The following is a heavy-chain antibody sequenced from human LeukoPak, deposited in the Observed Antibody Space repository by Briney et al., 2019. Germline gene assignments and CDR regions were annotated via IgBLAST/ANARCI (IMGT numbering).Heavy chain of an antibody. CDR2: IRYDGSNK. Sequence: PGGSLRLSCAASGFTFSSYGMHWVRQAPGKGLEWMAFIRYDGSNKYYADSVKGRFTISRDNSENTLYLQMNSLRAEDTAVYYCARVFNSVAVAAKYYYYYMDVWGKGTTVTVSS. V-gene: IGHV3-30*02. D-gene: IGHD6-19*01. CDR3: ARVFNSVAVAAKYYYYYMDV. J-gene: IGHJ6*03. CDR1: GFTFSSYG.